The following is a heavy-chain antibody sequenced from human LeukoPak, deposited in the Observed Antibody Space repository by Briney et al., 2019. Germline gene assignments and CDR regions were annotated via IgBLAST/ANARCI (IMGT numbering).Heavy chain of an antibody. CDR3: AKDIRLPPRNWGSAGPDY. CDR2: ISSSSSTI. D-gene: IGHD7-27*01. V-gene: IGHV3-48*01. CDR1: GFTFSSYS. J-gene: IGHJ4*02. Sequence: GGSLRLSCAASGFTFSSYSMNWVRQAPGKGLEWVSYISSSSSTIYYADSVKGRFTISRDNAKNSLYLQMNSLRAEDTAVYYCAKDIRLPPRNWGSAGPDYWGQGTLVTVSS.